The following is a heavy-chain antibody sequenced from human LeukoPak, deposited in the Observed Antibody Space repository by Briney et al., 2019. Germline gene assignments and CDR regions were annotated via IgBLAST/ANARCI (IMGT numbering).Heavy chain of an antibody. CDR1: GFTFSDYY. CDR2: ISSSSSYT. V-gene: IGHV3-11*06. J-gene: IGHJ5*02. CDR3: ARDRVVAATPAGFVP. Sequence: GGSLRLSCAASGFTFSDYYMSWIRQAPGKGLEWVSYISSSSSYTNYADSVKGRFTISRDNAKNSLYLQMNSLRAEDTAVYYCARDRVVAATPAGFVPWGQGTLVTVSS. D-gene: IGHD2-15*01.